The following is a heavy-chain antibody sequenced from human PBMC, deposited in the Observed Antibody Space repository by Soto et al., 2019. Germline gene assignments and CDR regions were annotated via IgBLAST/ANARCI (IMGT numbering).Heavy chain of an antibody. CDR1: GGSISSYY. CDR3: ARHSEYFDFFDY. J-gene: IGHJ4*02. CDR2: IYYSGST. V-gene: IGHV4-59*08. Sequence: PSETLSLTCTVSGGSISSYYWSWIRQPPGKGLEWIGYIYYSGSTNYNPSLKSRVTISVDTSKNQFSLKLSSVTAADTAVYYCARHSEYFDFFDYWGQGTLVTVSS. D-gene: IGHD3-9*01.